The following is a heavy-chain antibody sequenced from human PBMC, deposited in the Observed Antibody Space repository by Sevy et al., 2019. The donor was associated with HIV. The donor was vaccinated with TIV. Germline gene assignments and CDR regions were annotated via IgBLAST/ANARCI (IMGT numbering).Heavy chain of an antibody. CDR1: GFTFTEFV. CDR3: ARDLRMRLIQFPRY. V-gene: IGHV3-23*01. CDR2: INSGGGST. J-gene: IGHJ4*02. Sequence: GGSLRLSCAASGFTFTEFVMSWVRQAPGKGLEWVSTINSGGGSTYYADSVKGRFTISRDNSQNTLDLQMNSLRAEDTAVYYCARDLRMRLIQFPRYWGQGTLVTVSS. D-gene: IGHD2-8*01.